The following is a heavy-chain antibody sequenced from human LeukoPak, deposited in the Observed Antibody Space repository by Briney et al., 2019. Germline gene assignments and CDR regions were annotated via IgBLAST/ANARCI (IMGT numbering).Heavy chain of an antibody. CDR1: GFTFTDYA. Sequence: GGSLRLSCAASGFTFTDYAMHWVRQAPGRGLEWVAVISYDGSNTHYRDSVKGRFTISRDNSRNTVSLQMNSLRAEDTALYYCAKSNGYCSGGNCYQNYWGQGTLVTVSS. D-gene: IGHD2-15*01. V-gene: IGHV3-30*18. CDR2: ISYDGSNT. CDR3: AKSNGYCSGGNCYQNY. J-gene: IGHJ4*02.